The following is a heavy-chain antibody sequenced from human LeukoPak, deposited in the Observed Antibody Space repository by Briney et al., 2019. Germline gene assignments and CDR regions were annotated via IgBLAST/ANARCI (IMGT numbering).Heavy chain of an antibody. CDR1: GYTFNSHD. CDR3: ARDPPYSGRFDY. D-gene: IGHD1-26*01. Sequence: GASVKVSCKASGYTFNSHDINWVRQAPGQGLKWMGWISPYNGNTNYAQKFQGRVAMTTDTSTTTAYMELGNLRSDDTAVYSCARDPPYSGRFDYWGHGTLVTVSS. CDR2: ISPYNGNT. J-gene: IGHJ4*01. V-gene: IGHV1-18*01.